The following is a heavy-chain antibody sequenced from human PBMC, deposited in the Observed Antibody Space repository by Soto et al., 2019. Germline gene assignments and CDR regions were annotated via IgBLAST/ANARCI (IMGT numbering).Heavy chain of an antibody. J-gene: IGHJ3*02. CDR2: ISSSSSTI. CDR3: ARDRITMVRGVIDAFDI. Sequence: GGSLRLSCAASGFTFSSYSMNWVRQAPGKGLEWVSYISSSSSTIYYADSVKGRFTISRDNAKNSLYLQMNSLRAEDTAVYYCARDRITMVRGVIDAFDIWGQGTMVTVS. CDR1: GFTFSSYS. V-gene: IGHV3-48*01. D-gene: IGHD3-10*01.